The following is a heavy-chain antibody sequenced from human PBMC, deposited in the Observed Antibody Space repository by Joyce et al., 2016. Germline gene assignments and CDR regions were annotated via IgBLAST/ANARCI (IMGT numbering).Heavy chain of an antibody. D-gene: IGHD1-26*01. Sequence: QVQLVQSGAEVKKPGASVKVSCKASGYTFTGYYIHWVRQAPGQGLESMGWINPNSGGSNSAQKFQGRVTMTRYTSISTAYMELNRLRSDDTSVYYCARIKYIGYYYGMDVCGQGTTVTVSS. V-gene: IGHV1-2*02. CDR3: ARIKYIGYYYGMDV. CDR2: INPNSGGS. J-gene: IGHJ6*02. CDR1: GYTFTGYY.